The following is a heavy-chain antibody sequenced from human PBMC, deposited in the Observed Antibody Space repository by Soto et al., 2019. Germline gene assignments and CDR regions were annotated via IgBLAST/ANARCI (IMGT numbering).Heavy chain of an antibody. J-gene: IGHJ5*02. V-gene: IGHV3-21*01. CDR1: GFTFSSYS. CDR3: ARDLRTTSKDFWFGP. CDR2: ISSSSSYI. D-gene: IGHD1-26*01. Sequence: GGSLRLSCAASGFTFSSYSMNWVRQAPGKGLEWVSSISSSSSYIYYADSVKGRFTISRDNAKNSLYLQMNSLRAEDTAVYYCARDLRTTSKDFWFGPWGQGTLVTVSS.